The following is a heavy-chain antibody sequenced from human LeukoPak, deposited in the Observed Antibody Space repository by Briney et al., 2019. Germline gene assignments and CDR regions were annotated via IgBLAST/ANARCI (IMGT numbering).Heavy chain of an antibody. CDR2: INSDGSST. CDR1: GFTFSSYW. Sequence: GGSLRLSCAASGFTFSSYWMHWVRQAPGKGLVWVSRINSDGSSTSYADSVKGRFTISRDNAKNTLYLQMNSLRAEDTAVYYCARDQGSRTYYGSGSYSFMRYYYYMDVWGKGTTVTVSS. CDR3: ARDQGSRTYYGSGSYSFMRYYYYMDV. J-gene: IGHJ6*03. D-gene: IGHD3-10*01. V-gene: IGHV3-74*01.